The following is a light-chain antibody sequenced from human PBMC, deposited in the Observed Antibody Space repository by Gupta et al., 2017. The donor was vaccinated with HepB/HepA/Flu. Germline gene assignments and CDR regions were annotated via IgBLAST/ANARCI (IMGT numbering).Light chain of an antibody. J-gene: IGKJ4*01. Sequence: DIVMTQSPLSLPVTPGEPASISCRSSQSLLYSNGYNYLHWYLQKPGQSPQLLIYLGSNRASGVPDRFSGSGSGTDFTLKISRVEAEDVGVYYCRQGLQGPITFGGGTKVEIK. CDR1: QSLLYSNGYNY. CDR2: LGS. CDR3: RQGLQGPIT. V-gene: IGKV2-28*01.